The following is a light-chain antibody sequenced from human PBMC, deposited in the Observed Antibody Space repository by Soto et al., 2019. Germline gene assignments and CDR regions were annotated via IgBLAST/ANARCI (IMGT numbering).Light chain of an antibody. Sequence: QSALTQPRSVSGSPGQSVTNSCTGTSSDVGGYNYVSWYQQHPGKAPKVMIYDVSKRPSGVPDRFAGSKSGNTASLTISGLQAEDEGDYYCCSYAGSHSHYVFGTGTKLTVL. J-gene: IGLJ1*01. CDR1: SSDVGGYNY. V-gene: IGLV2-11*01. CDR2: DVS. CDR3: CSYAGSHSHYV.